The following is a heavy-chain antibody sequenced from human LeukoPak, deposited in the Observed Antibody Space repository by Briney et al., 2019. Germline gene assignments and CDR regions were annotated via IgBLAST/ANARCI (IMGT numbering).Heavy chain of an antibody. CDR1: GFSFSSYT. Sequence: GGSLRLSCSVSGFSFSSYTMHWVRQAPGKGLEYVSSININGGRTYYADSVKGRFTISRDNSKNTLYLQMSSLRAEDTAMYYCVKDKWIDHWGQGTLVTVSS. CDR3: VKDKWIDH. J-gene: IGHJ4*02. V-gene: IGHV3-64D*09. CDR2: ININGGRT. D-gene: IGHD2-8*01.